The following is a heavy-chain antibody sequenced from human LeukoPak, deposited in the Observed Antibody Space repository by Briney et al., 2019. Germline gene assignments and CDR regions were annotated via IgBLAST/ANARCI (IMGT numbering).Heavy chain of an antibody. CDR1: GGTFISFG. CDR2: IIPILGVA. V-gene: IGHV1-69*04. Sequence: ASVKVSCKPSGGTFISFGISWVRQAPGEGLEWMGRIIPILGVASYAQKFQGRVTITADKSTSTAYMDMSSLRPEDTAVYYCARDLIWNGNYNYFDPWGQGTLVTVSS. D-gene: IGHD3-16*01. J-gene: IGHJ5*02. CDR3: ARDLIWNGNYNYFDP.